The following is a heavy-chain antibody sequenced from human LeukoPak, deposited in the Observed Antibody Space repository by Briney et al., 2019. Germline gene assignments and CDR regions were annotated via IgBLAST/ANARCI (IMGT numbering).Heavy chain of an antibody. CDR3: ARANGYYGSGIPYFDF. CDR2: IYHSVST. D-gene: IGHD3-10*01. V-gene: IGHV4-30-2*01. J-gene: IGHJ4*02. Sequence: TQTLSLTCAVPGGSISSGEYARNWIRQPPGKGLEWIGYIYHSVSTYYNPSLKSRVTISVERSTNQFSLKLTSVTAADAALYYCARANGYYGSGIPYFDFWGQGTLVTVSS. CDR1: GGSISSGEYA.